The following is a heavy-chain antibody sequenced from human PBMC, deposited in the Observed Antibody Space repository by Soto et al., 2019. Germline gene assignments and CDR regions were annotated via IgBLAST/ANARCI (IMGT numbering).Heavy chain of an antibody. V-gene: IGHV3-48*02. CDR2: ISGSSQTI. CDR1: GCIFNTDS. CDR3: ARTLSWRRGPFDS. J-gene: IGHJ4*02. Sequence: EVQLVESGGGLIQPGGSLRLSCAACGCIFNTDSMNWVRQAPGKGLEWVSYISGSSQTIFYADSVRGRFTISRDNANNSTYLQMVSLRDEDTAVYYCARTLSWRRGPFDSWGQATLVTVSS. D-gene: IGHD2-15*01.